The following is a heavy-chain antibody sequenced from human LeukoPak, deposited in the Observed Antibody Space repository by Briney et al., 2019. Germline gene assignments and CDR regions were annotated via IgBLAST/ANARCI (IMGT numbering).Heavy chain of an antibody. J-gene: IGHJ4*01. CDR1: GFTFSSYA. CDR3: ATQAWRTHGAGGYHDDC. D-gene: IGHD2-8*01. CDR2: ISPGSSTI. Sequence: GGSLRLSCAASGFTFSSYAMSWVRQAPGKGLEWVSYISPGSSTIYYADFAKGRFTISRDEGEKSLYLQMNPLRAEDTAVYYCATQAWRTHGAGGYHDDCWGHGTLVTVSS. V-gene: IGHV3-48*01.